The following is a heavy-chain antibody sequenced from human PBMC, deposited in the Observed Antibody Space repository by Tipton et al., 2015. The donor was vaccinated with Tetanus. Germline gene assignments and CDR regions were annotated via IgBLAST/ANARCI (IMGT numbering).Heavy chain of an antibody. J-gene: IGHJ4*02. V-gene: IGHV4-39*02. CDR2: IYYSGSS. CDR1: GGSISGSSYY. Sequence: TLSLTCTVSGGSISGSSYYWGWIRQPPGKGLEWIGSIYYSGSSYYNPTLKSRVTISVDTSKNSLFLQMDGLRAEDTAVYFCARANLNDFGDYSGLAHWGQGTLVTVSS. CDR3: ARANLNDFGDYSGLAH. D-gene: IGHD4-17*01.